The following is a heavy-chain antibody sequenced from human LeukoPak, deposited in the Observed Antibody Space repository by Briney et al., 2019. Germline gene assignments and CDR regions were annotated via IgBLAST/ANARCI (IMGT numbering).Heavy chain of an antibody. J-gene: IGHJ6*02. CDR3: ARSLGVTITQYGMDV. CDR1: GGSISSGSYY. D-gene: IGHD5-12*01. V-gene: IGHV4-61*02. CDR2: IYTSGST. Sequence: SETLSLTCSVSGGSISSGSYYWSWIRQPAGKGLEWIGRIYTSGSTNYNPSLKSRVTISVDTSKNQFSLKLSSVTAADTAVYYCARSLGVTITQYGMDVWGQGTTVTVSS.